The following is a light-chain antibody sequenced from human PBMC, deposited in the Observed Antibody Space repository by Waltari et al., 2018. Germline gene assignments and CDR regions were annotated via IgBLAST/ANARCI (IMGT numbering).Light chain of an antibody. CDR1: SGPSPTP. CDR2: VNSDGTH. CDR3: QTWGTGTVV. V-gene: IGLV4-69*01. J-gene: IGLJ2*01. Sequence: LVLTQPPPPPAPLGPPSSPTCTLTSGPSPTPIQCHHQQPEKGPRYLMRVNSDGTHSKGDGIPDRFSGSTSGGERHLTISSLQSEDEADYYCQTWGTGTVVFGGGTKLTVL.